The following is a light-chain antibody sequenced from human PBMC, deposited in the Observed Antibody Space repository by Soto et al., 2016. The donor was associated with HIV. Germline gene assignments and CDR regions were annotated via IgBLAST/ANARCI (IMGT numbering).Light chain of an antibody. Sequence: SYELTQPPSVSVAPGQTARITCGGHKIGDRSVHWYQQRPGQAPVLVVYDDDDRPSGIPERFSGSNSGNTATLTISRVEAGDEADYHCQVWHSSSDHRVFGGRDQADRP. J-gene: IGLJ3*02. CDR3: QVWHSSSDHRV. CDR1: KIGDRS. CDR2: DDD. V-gene: IGLV3-21*02.